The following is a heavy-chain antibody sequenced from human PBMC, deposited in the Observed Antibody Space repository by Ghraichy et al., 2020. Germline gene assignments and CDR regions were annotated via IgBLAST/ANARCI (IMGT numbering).Heavy chain of an antibody. CDR2: ISSSSSYI. Sequence: GESLNISCAASGFTFSSYSMNWVRQAPEKGLEWVSSISSSSSYIYYADSVKGRFTISRDNAKNSLYLQMNSLRAEDTAVYYCAREHDYGDPFDYWGQGTLVTVSS. CDR1: GFTFSSYS. J-gene: IGHJ4*02. V-gene: IGHV3-21*01. D-gene: IGHD4-17*01. CDR3: AREHDYGDPFDY.